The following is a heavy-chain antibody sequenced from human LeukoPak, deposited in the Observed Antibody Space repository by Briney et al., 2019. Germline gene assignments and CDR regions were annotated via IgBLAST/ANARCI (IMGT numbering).Heavy chain of an antibody. V-gene: IGHV5-51*01. Sequence: GESLKISCKGSGYSFTSYWIGWVRQMPGKGLEWMGIIYPGDSDTRYSPSFQGQVTISADKSISTAYLQWSSLKASDTAMYYCARQRYCSGGSCYEDYDYRGQGTLVTVSS. CDR1: GYSFTSYW. CDR3: ARQRYCSGGSCYEDYDY. J-gene: IGHJ4*02. D-gene: IGHD2-15*01. CDR2: IYPGDSDT.